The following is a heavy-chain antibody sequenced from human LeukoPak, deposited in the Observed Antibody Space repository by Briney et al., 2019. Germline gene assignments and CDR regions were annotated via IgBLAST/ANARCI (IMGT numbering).Heavy chain of an antibody. V-gene: IGHV3-30*02. J-gene: IGHJ4*02. CDR2: IRYDGSNK. Sequence: QTGGSLRLSCAASGFTFSSYGMHWVRQAPGMGLEWVAFIRYDGSNKYYADSVKGRFTISRDNSKNTLYLQMNSLRAEDTAVYYCAEVPAANYWGQGTLVTVSS. D-gene: IGHD2-2*01. CDR3: AEVPAANY. CDR1: GFTFSSYG.